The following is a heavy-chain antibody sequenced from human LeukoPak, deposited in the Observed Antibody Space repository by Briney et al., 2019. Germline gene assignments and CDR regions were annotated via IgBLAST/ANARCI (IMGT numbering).Heavy chain of an antibody. D-gene: IGHD6-13*01. Sequence: GESLKISCKGSGYSFTSYWIGWVRQMPGKGLEWMGIIYPGDSDTRYSPSFQGQVTISADKAINTAYLQWSSLKASGSAIYYCARQGYNSTWPLDAEYFQHWGQGTLVTVS. CDR1: GYSFTSYW. V-gene: IGHV5-51*01. CDR3: ARQGYNSTWPLDAEYFQH. J-gene: IGHJ1*01. CDR2: IYPGDSDT.